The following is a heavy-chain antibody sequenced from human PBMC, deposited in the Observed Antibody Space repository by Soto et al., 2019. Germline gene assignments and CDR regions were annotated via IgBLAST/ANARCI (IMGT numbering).Heavy chain of an antibody. Sequence: QVQLVQSGAEVKKPGSSVKVSCKASGGTFSSYAISWVRQAPGQGLEWMGGIIPIFGTANYAQKFQGRVTITADESTSTAYRELSGLGCEDTAVYYWAREGRGSSGYGMDVWGQGATVAVSS. V-gene: IGHV1-69*12. D-gene: IGHD6-19*01. CDR1: GGTFSSYA. CDR2: IIPIFGTA. CDR3: AREGRGSSGYGMDV. J-gene: IGHJ6*02.